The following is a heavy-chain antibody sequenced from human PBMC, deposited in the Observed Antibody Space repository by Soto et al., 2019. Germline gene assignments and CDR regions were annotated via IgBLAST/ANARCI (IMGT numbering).Heavy chain of an antibody. CDR1: GFTFSSYA. D-gene: IGHD4-4*01. CDR2: ISYDGSNK. J-gene: IGHJ4*02. V-gene: IGHV3-30-3*01. Sequence: GGSLRLSCAASGFTFSSYAMHWVRQAPGKGLEWVAVISYDGSNKYYADSVKGRFTISRDNSKNTLYLQMNSLRAEDTAVYYCAREGLTTVTAAGFDYWGQGTLVTVSS. CDR3: AREGLTTVTAAGFDY.